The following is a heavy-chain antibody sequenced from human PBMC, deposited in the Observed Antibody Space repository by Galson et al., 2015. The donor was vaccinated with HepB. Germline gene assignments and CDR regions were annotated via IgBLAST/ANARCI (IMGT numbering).Heavy chain of an antibody. Sequence: SLRLSCAASGFTLRSYIMNWVRQVPGKGLEWVSSISSSSSYIYYADSVKGRFTISRDNPKNSLFLQMNSLRAEDTALYYCAREWGGYSYYMDVWGKGTAVTVSS. J-gene: IGHJ6*03. CDR2: ISSSSSYI. V-gene: IGHV3-21*01. D-gene: IGHD3-16*01. CDR1: GFTLRSYI. CDR3: AREWGGYSYYMDV.